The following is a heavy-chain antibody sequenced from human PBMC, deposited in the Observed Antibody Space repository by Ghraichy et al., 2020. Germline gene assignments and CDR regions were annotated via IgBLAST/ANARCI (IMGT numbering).Heavy chain of an antibody. D-gene: IGHD2-2*01. CDR1: GFTFSSYG. CDR2: ISGSSSYI. CDR3: ATAGGSSPSRTYYFDC. J-gene: IGHJ4*02. Sequence: LSLTCAASGFTFSSYGLNWVRQAPGKGLEWVSSISGSSSYIYYADSVKGRFTISRDNTKNSLYLQLNSLRVEDTAVYYCATAGGSSPSRTYYFDCWGQGTLVTVSS. V-gene: IGHV3-21*01.